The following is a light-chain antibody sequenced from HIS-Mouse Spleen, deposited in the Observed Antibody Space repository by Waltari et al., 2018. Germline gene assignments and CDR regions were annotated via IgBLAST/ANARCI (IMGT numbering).Light chain of an antibody. CDR2: EGS. Sequence: QSALTQPRSVSGSPGQSVTISCTGTSSDVGSYNLVSWYQQHPGKAPKLMIYEGSKRPSGVSNRFSGSKSGNTASLTISGLQAEDEADYYCCSYAGSSTLVFGGGTKLTVL. CDR1: SSDVGSYNL. J-gene: IGLJ3*02. CDR3: CSYAGSSTLV. V-gene: IGLV2-23*01.